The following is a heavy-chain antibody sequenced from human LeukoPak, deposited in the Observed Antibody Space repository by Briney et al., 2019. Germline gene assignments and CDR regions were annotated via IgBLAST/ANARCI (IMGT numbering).Heavy chain of an antibody. CDR3: ARTYYDFWSGYRYEDY. J-gene: IGHJ4*02. V-gene: IGHV4-39*07. Sequence: SETLSLTCTVSGGSISSSSYYWGWIRQPPGKGLEWIGSIYYSGSTYYNPSLKSRVTISVDTSKNQFSLKLSSVTAADTAVYYCARTYYDFWSGYRYEDYWGQGTLVTVSS. CDR1: GGSISSSSYY. D-gene: IGHD3-3*01. CDR2: IYYSGST.